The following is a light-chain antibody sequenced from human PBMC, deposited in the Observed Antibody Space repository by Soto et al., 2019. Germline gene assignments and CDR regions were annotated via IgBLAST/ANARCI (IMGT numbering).Light chain of an antibody. CDR2: AAS. CDR1: HGISSY. V-gene: IGKV1D-8*03. Sequence: VIWITRSPALLCACPGDRVTSRCRMSHGISSYLAWYQQKPGKAPEPLIYAASTLHSGVPSRFSGSGSGTDFTLTISRLEPEDFAVYYCQQYGGSPLVTFGPGTKVDIK. J-gene: IGKJ3*01. CDR3: QQYGGSPLVT.